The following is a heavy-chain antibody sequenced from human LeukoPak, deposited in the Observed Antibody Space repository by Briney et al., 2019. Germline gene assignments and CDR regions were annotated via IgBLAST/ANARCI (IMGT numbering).Heavy chain of an antibody. V-gene: IGHV1-18*01. J-gene: IGHJ3*02. CDR3: ARDLASSSYNDAFDI. D-gene: IGHD6-13*01. Sequence: ASVKVSCKASGYTFTSYGISWVRQAPGQGLEWMGWISAYNGNTNYAQKLQGRVTMTTDTSTSTAYMELRSLRSDDTAVYYCARDLASSSYNDAFDIWGQGTMVTVSS. CDR1: GYTFTSYG. CDR2: ISAYNGNT.